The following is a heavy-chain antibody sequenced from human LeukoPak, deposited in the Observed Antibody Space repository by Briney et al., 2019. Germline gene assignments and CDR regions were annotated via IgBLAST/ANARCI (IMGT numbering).Heavy chain of an antibody. D-gene: IGHD1-1*01. CDR2: IKHRGDT. CDR1: GGSFSSYY. Sequence: SGTLSLTCAVYGGSFSSYYWSWIRQSPGKGLEWIAEIKHRGDTNYNPSVKSRVTISVDTSKNQFSLKVTSLTAADTAVYYCARGPTISETGYFDYWGQGTLVTVSS. J-gene: IGHJ4*03. V-gene: IGHV4-34*01. CDR3: ARGPTISETGYFDY.